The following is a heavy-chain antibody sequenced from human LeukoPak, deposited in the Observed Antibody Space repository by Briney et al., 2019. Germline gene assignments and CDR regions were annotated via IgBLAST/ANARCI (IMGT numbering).Heavy chain of an antibody. CDR2: IYHSGST. Sequence: SETLSLTCTVSCYSISSGYYWGWVRQPPGKGLEWIGSIYHSGSTYYNPPLKSRVTISVDTSKNQFSLKLSSVTAADTAVYYCARVYLTEYFDYWGQGTLVTVSS. CDR3: ARVYLTEYFDY. J-gene: IGHJ4*02. V-gene: IGHV4-38-2*02. D-gene: IGHD3-9*01. CDR1: CYSISSGYY.